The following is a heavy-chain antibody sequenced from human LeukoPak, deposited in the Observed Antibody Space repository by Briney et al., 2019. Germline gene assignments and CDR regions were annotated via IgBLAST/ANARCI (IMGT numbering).Heavy chain of an antibody. D-gene: IGHD3-10*02. J-gene: IGHJ6*04. CDR1: DFNFITYA. CDR3: AELGITMIGGV. V-gene: IGHV3-23*01. CDR2: ISGGGDVT. Sequence: GGSLRLSCAVSDFNFITYAMSWVRQAPGTGLEWVSTISGGGDVTYYADSVKGRFTISRDTSKNTLYLQMNSLRVEDTAIYYCAELGITMIGGVWGKGTTVTISS.